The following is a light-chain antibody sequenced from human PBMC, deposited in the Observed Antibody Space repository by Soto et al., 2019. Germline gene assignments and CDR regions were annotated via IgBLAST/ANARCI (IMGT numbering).Light chain of an antibody. CDR2: EVS. CDR3: CSYAGTSTPYV. J-gene: IGLJ1*01. CDR1: SSDVGSYNP. Sequence: QSALTQPASVSGSPGQSITISCTGTSSDVGSYNPVSWYQQHPGKAPKLMIYEVSKRPSGVSNRFSGSKSGNTASLTISVLQAEDEADYYCCSYAGTSTPYVFGTGTKSPS. V-gene: IGLV2-23*02.